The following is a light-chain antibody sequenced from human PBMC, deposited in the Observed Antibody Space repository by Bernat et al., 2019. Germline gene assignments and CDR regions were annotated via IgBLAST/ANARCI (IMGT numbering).Light chain of an antibody. CDR2: ENN. Sequence: QSVLTQPPSVSAAPGQKVTISCSGSGSNIGNNYVSWYQQLPGTAPKLLIYENNKRPSGIADRYSGSKSGTSATLGITVLQTGEEADYYCGTPDSSPTAGVFARRTMLTVL. J-gene: IGLJ3*02. CDR3: GTPDSSPTAGV. V-gene: IGLV1-51*02. CDR1: GSNIGNNY.